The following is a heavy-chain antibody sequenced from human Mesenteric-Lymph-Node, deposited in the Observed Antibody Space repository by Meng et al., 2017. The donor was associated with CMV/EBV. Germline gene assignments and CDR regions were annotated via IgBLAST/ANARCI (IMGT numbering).Heavy chain of an antibody. J-gene: IGHJ4*02. CDR2: ILYDGGNK. D-gene: IGHD4-11*01. CDR3: ARDILANSNYKSFNY. CDR1: GFTFSNYA. Sequence: GGSLRLSCAASGFTFSNYAMHWVRQAPGKGLEWVAVILYDGGNKYYADSVKGRFTISRDNSKNTLYLQMNTLRAEDTAVYYCARDILANSNYKSFNYWGQGTLVTVSS. V-gene: IGHV3-30-3*01.